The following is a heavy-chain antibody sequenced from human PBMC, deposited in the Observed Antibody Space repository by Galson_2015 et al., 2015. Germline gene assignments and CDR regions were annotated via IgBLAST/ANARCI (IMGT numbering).Heavy chain of an antibody. CDR2: IKEDGSEK. V-gene: IGHV3-7*01. Sequence: SLRLSCAASGFTFSTYWMSWVRQAPGKGLEWVANIKEDGSEKYYVDSVKGRFTISRDNAKNSPFLLMNSLRAEDTAVYFCARVGRSWWYRHMDYWGQGTLVTVSS. J-gene: IGHJ4*02. CDR1: GFTFSTYW. CDR3: ARVGRSWWYRHMDY. D-gene: IGHD2-15*01.